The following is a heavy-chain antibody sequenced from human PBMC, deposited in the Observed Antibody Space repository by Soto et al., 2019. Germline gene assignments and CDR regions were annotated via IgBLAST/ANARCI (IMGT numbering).Heavy chain of an antibody. CDR2: MNPNSGNT. Sequence: ASVKVSCKASGYTFTSYDINWVRQATGQRLEWMGWMNPNSGNTGYAQKFQGRVTMTRNTSISTAYMELSSLRSEDTAVYYCARAYCSGGSCYDYFDYWGQGTLVTVSS. CDR3: ARAYCSGGSCYDYFDY. V-gene: IGHV1-8*01. CDR1: GYTFTSYD. D-gene: IGHD2-15*01. J-gene: IGHJ4*02.